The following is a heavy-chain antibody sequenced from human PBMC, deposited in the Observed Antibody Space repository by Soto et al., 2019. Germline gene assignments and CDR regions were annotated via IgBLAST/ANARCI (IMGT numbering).Heavy chain of an antibody. CDR1: GFTFSSYS. D-gene: IGHD3-22*01. CDR2: ISSSSYI. J-gene: IGHJ4*02. V-gene: IGHV3-21*01. CDR3: ARDLGYDSSGYYPFVDY. Sequence: PGGSLRLSCAASGFTFSSYSMNWVRQAPGKGLEWVSSISSSSYIYYADSVKGRFTISRDNSKNTLYLQMNSLRAEDTAVYYCARDLGYDSSGYYPFVDYWGQGTLVTVSS.